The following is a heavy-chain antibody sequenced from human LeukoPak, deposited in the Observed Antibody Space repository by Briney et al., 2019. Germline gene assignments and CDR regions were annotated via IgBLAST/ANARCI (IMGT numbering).Heavy chain of an antibody. CDR2: ISYDGSKK. V-gene: IGHV3-30-3*01. CDR3: ARGGAYQLRAAPFDY. J-gene: IGHJ4*02. CDR1: GFSFSSYA. Sequence: GRSLRLSCEASGFSFSSYAIHWVRQAPGKGLEWVAVISYDGSKKYYADSGKGRFTISRGSSKKTVYMEMNGLRPEDTAMYFCARGGAYQLRAAPFDYWGQGTLVTVSS. D-gene: IGHD2-2*01.